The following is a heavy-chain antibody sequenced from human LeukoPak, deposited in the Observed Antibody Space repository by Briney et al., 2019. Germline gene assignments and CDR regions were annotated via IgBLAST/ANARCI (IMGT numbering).Heavy chain of an antibody. CDR2: IKSKTDGGTT. J-gene: IGHJ4*02. CDR3: TTDYAGYNTQFDY. CDR1: GFTFSNAW. D-gene: IGHD5-24*01. V-gene: IGHV3-15*07. Sequence: GGSLRLSCAASGFTFSNAWMNWVRQAPGKGLGWVGRIKSKTDGGTTDYAAPVKGRFTISRDDSKNTLYLQMNSLKTEDTAVYYCTTDYAGYNTQFDYWGQGTLVTVSS.